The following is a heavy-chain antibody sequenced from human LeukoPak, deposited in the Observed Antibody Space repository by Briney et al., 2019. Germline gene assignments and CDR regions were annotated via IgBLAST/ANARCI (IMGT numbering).Heavy chain of an antibody. V-gene: IGHV4-59*01. CDR2: IYYSGST. CDR3: ARQAAAADPFDY. Sequence: SETLSLTCTVSGGSISSYYWSWIRQPPGKGLEWIGYIYYSGSTNYNPSLKRRVTISVDTSKNQFSLKLSSVTAADTAVYYCARQAAAADPFDYWGQGTLVTVSS. J-gene: IGHJ4*02. CDR1: GGSISSYY. D-gene: IGHD6-13*01.